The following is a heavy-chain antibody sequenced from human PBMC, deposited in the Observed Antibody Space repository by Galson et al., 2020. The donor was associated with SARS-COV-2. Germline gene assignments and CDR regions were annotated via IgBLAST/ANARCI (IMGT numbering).Heavy chain of an antibody. J-gene: IGHJ3*02. D-gene: IGHD3-10*01. Sequence: SETLSLTCAVSGGSFSDYYWSWIRQPPGKGLEWIGEINHSGTTNYNPSLKSRVTISVDTSKNQFSLKLTSMTPADTAVYYCARPQYYYGSGSYRFDAFDIWGQGTMVTVSS. CDR1: GGSFSDYY. CDR2: INHSGTT. CDR3: ARPQYYYGSGSYRFDAFDI. V-gene: IGHV4-34*01.